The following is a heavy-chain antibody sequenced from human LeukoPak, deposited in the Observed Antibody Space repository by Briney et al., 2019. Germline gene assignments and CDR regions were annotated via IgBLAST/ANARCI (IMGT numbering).Heavy chain of an antibody. V-gene: IGHV1-18*01. CDR1: GYTFTSYG. Sequence: ASVKVSCKASGYTFTSYGISWVRQDPGQGLEWMGWISAYNGNTNYAQKLQGRVTMTTDTSTSTAYMELRSLRSDDTAVYYCARDIVVVTAIPLDYWGQGTLVTVSS. CDR2: ISAYNGNT. D-gene: IGHD2-21*02. J-gene: IGHJ4*02. CDR3: ARDIVVVTAIPLDY.